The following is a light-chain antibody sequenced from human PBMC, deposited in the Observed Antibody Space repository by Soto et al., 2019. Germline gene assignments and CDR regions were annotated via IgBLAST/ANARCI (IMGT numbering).Light chain of an antibody. J-gene: IGKJ4*01. Sequence: AIHLTQSPSSLPASVGDRVIITCRASQDIRSALAWYQQKPGKPPKLLIHDASSLESGVPSRFSGSGSGTDFTLTISSLLPEDFATYFCQQFKTYPLTVGGGTRVEIK. CDR2: DAS. V-gene: IGKV1-13*02. CDR3: QQFKTYPLT. CDR1: QDIRSA.